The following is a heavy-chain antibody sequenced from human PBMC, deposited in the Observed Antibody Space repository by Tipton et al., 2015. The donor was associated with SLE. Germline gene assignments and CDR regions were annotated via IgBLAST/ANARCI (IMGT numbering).Heavy chain of an antibody. J-gene: IGHJ4*02. CDR3: ARDRVQNWNYVRYFEY. CDR2: IIPMSGSA. D-gene: IGHD1-7*01. V-gene: IGHV1-69*13. CDR1: GYNFGSYG. Sequence: QSGAEVKKPGASVKVSCKASGYNFGSYGFSWVRQAPGQGLEWMGGIIPMSGSAKYAQKFHGRVSITADESTSTAYMELSSLRSEDTALYYCARDRVQNWNYVRYFEYWGQGTLVTVSS.